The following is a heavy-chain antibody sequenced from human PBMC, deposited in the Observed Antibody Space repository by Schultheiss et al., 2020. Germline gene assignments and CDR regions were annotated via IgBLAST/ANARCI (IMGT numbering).Heavy chain of an antibody. D-gene: IGHD3-3*01. CDR2: ISAYNGNT. V-gene: IGHV1-18*01. J-gene: IGHJ5*02. CDR3: ARVERTIFGVVIIKGWFDP. CDR1: GGTFSSYA. Sequence: ASVKVSCKASGGTFSSYAISWVRQAPGQGLEWMGWISAYNGNTNYAQKLQGRVTMTTDTSTSTAYMELRSLRSDDTAVYYCARVERTIFGVVIIKGWFDPWGQGALVNVSS.